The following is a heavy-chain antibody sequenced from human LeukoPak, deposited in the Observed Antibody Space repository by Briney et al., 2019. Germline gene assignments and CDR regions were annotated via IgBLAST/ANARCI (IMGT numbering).Heavy chain of an antibody. J-gene: IGHJ4*02. CDR2: IYYSGST. V-gene: IGHV4-31*03. CDR1: GGSISSGGYY. CDR3: ARGGGYCSSTSCPDVPFDY. D-gene: IGHD2-2*01. Sequence: SSETLSLTCTVSGGSISSGGYYWSWIRQHPGKGLEWIGYIYYSGSTYYNPSLKSRVTISVDTSKNQFFLKLSSVTAADTAVYYCARGGGYCSSTSCPDVPFDYWGQGTLVTVSS.